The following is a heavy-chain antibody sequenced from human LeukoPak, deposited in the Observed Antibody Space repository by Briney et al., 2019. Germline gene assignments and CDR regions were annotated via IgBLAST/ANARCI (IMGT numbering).Heavy chain of an antibody. CDR1: GFSFSTYW. D-gene: IGHD1-7*01. V-gene: IGHV3-7*01. Sequence: QSGGSLRLSCAASGFSFSTYWMSWVRQAPGKGLEWVANIKQDGSEKYYVNSVKGRFTISRDNAKNSLYLQMNSLRAEDTAVYYCARVNILPTRYNWNYVLWFDPWGQGTLVTVSS. J-gene: IGHJ5*02. CDR2: IKQDGSEK. CDR3: ARVNILPTRYNWNYVLWFDP.